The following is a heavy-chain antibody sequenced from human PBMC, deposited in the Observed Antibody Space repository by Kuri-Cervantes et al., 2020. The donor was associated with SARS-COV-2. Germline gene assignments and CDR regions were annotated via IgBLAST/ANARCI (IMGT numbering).Heavy chain of an antibody. CDR1: GGSINSGYYY. CDR3: ANYYYDKRGYYYGWFDP. D-gene: IGHD3-22*01. CDR2: IYSSGST. Sequence: LRLSCTVSGGSINSGYYYWGWIRQPPGKGLEWIGYIYSSGSTYYNPSLKSRVTMSVGRSKNQFSLKLTSVTAADTAVYYCANYYYDKRGYYYGWFDPWGQGTLVTVSS. J-gene: IGHJ5*02. V-gene: IGHV4-30-4*01.